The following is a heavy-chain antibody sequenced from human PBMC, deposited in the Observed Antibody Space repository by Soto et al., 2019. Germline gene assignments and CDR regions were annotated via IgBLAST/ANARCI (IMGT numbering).Heavy chain of an antibody. V-gene: IGHV3-53*02. CDR1: GFTVSSNS. CDR2: IYSGGST. J-gene: IGHJ2*01. Sequence: EVQLVETGGGLIQPGGSLRLSCAASGFTVSSNSMSWVRQAPGKGLEWVSVIYSGGSTYYADSVKGRFTISRDNSKNTLYLQMNSLRAEDTAVYYCARPHYYDSSGWNWYFDLWGRGTLVTVSS. D-gene: IGHD3-22*01. CDR3: ARPHYYDSSGWNWYFDL.